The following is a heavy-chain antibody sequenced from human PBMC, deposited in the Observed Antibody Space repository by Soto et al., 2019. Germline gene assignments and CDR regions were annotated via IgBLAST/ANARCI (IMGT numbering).Heavy chain of an antibody. V-gene: IGHV3-30-3*01. CDR2: ISYDGNKK. Sequence: QVQLVESGGGVVQPGRSLRLSCAASGFTLSSYSMHWVRQAPGKGLEWVGVISYDGNKKYYRDSVKGRFSISRDTSNNTVHLQMNSLRPDATAVYYCARSVAVAGLDYWGQGSLVTVSS. J-gene: IGHJ4*02. CDR1: GFTLSSYS. CDR3: ARSVAVAGLDY. D-gene: IGHD6-19*01.